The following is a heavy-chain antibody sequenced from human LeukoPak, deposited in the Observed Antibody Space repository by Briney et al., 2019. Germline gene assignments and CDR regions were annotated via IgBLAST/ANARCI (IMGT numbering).Heavy chain of an antibody. CDR3: TRVDFYYYYMDF. J-gene: IGHJ6*03. V-gene: IGHV5-51*01. Sequence: GESPKISCKAPGYSFTDYWIGWVRQMPGKGLEWMGIIYPRDSHTIYSPSFQGQVTVSADKSITTAYLQWSSLKASDTAIYYCTRVDFYYYYMDFWGKGTTVSVSS. CDR1: GYSFTDYW. CDR2: IYPRDSHT.